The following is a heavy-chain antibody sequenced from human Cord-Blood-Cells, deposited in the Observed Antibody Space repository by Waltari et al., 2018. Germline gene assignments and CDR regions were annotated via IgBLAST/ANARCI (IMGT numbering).Heavy chain of an antibody. V-gene: IGHV4-34*01. Sequence: QVQLQQWGAGLLKPSETLSLTCAVYGGSFSGYYWSWIRQPPGKGLEWIGEINHSGSTNNTPSLKSRVTISVDTSKNQFSLKLSSVTAADTAVYYCARLAVAGTGDAFDIWGQGTMVTDSS. CDR2: INHSGST. J-gene: IGHJ3*02. CDR1: GGSFSGYY. CDR3: ARLAVAGTGDAFDI. D-gene: IGHD6-19*01.